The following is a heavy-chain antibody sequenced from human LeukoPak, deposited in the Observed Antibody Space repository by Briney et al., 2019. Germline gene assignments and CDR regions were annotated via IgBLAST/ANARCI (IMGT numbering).Heavy chain of an antibody. V-gene: IGHV7-4-1*02. Sequence: ASVKVSCKASGYTFTSYGISWVRQAPGQGLEWMGWINTNTGNPTYAQGFTGRFVFSLDTSVSTAYLQISSLKAEDTAVYYCARDLGGYDSSGYYPRPEYFQHWGQGTLVTVSS. CDR3: ARDLGGYDSSGYYPRPEYFQH. CDR1: GYTFTSYG. D-gene: IGHD3-22*01. J-gene: IGHJ1*01. CDR2: INTNTGNP.